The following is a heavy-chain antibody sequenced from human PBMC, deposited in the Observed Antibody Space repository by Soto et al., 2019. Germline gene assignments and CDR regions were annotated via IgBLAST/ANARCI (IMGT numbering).Heavy chain of an antibody. V-gene: IGHV3-74*01. CDR1: GFTFSTYW. CDR3: AREFGDTMIRSRYGMDV. D-gene: IGHD3-10*01. J-gene: IGHJ6*02. CDR2: INSDGSST. Sequence: PGGSLRLSCVASGFTFSTYWMYWVRQAPGKGLVWVSRINSDGSSTDYADSVKGRVTITRDRSATTASMELNSLRSEDTAVYYCAREFGDTMIRSRYGMDVWGQGTTVTVSS.